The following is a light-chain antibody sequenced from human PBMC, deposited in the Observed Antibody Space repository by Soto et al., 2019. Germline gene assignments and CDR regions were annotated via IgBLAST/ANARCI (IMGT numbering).Light chain of an antibody. V-gene: IGKV3-11*01. CDR2: DTS. J-gene: IGKJ4*01. Sequence: EIVLTQSPGTLSLSPGGRATLSCRASQNVHTFLAWYQQKPGQSPRLLISDTSNRATGVPARFSGSGSGTDFTLSISSLEPEDFAIYYCQQRFKWPLTFGGGTRVEIE. CDR1: QNVHTF. CDR3: QQRFKWPLT.